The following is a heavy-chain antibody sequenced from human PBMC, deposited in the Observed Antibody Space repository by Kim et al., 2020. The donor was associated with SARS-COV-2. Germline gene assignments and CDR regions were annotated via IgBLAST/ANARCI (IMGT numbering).Heavy chain of an antibody. CDR3: ARHLAVAVAPFDY. D-gene: IGHD6-19*01. V-gene: IGHV4-39*01. J-gene: IGHJ4*02. Sequence: YNPSLKSRVTISVDTSKNQFSLKLSSVTAADTAVYYCARHLAVAVAPFDYWGQGTLVTVSS.